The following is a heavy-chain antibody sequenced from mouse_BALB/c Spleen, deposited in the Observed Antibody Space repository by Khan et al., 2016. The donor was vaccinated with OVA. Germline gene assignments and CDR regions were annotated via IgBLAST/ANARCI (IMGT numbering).Heavy chain of an antibody. D-gene: IGHD2-14*01. CDR1: GFSLSRYN. V-gene: IGHV2-6-4*01. J-gene: IGHJ4*01. Sequence: VQLQESGPGLVAPSQSLSITCTVSGFSLSRYNIHWVRQPPGKGLEWLGMIWGGGGTDYNSTLKSRLSIRKDNSKSQVLLKMNSLQTDDTAMYYCARAYYRYDGYYAMDYWGQGTPVTVSS. CDR2: IWGGGGT. CDR3: ARAYYRYDGYYAMDY.